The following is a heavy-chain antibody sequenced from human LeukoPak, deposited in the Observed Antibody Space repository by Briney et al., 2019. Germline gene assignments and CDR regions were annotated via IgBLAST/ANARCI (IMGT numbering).Heavy chain of an antibody. V-gene: IGHV3-21*01. D-gene: IGHD6-13*01. Sequence: GGSLRLSCAASGFTFSSYSMNWVRQAPGKGLEWVSSISSNSNYRYYADSVKGRFTISRDNSKSTLYLQMNSLRPEDTAVYYCAKDFSHYSSQPQTNDYWGQGTLVTVSS. CDR1: GFTFSSYS. J-gene: IGHJ4*02. CDR2: ISSNSNYR. CDR3: AKDFSHYSSQPQTNDY.